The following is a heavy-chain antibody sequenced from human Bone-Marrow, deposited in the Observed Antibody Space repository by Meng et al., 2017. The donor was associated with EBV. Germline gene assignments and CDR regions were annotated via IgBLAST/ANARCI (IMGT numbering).Heavy chain of an antibody. J-gene: IGHJ4*02. V-gene: IGHV1-69*01. Sequence: QVALVQSGARVKKPGSSSLVSCETAGGTFRSDGIRWVRQAPGEVVVWMGGIITMTGVAHYEKKFNVIVYIIEDESTSTNSLVLSSLRSEDTGIYCCASESGRGFTPDYWGQGTLVTVSS. CDR1: GGTFRSDG. CDR3: ASESGRGFTPDY. D-gene: IGHD3-10*01. CDR2: IITMTGVA.